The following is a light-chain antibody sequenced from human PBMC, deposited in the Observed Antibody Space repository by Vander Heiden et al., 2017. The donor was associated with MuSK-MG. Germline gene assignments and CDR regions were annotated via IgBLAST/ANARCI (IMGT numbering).Light chain of an antibody. CDR3: QQSDSNWWYT. Sequence: DIQMTQSPSSLSASVGDRVTITCRASQSISSYLNWYQQKPGKAPKLLIYAASSLQSGVPSRFSGSGYGTDFTLTISSLQPEDFATYYCQQSDSNWWYTFGQGTKLEIK. CDR2: AAS. V-gene: IGKV1-39*01. J-gene: IGKJ2*01. CDR1: QSISSY.